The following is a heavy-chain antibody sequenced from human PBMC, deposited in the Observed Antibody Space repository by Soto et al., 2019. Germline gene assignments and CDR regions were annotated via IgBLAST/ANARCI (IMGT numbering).Heavy chain of an antibody. CDR1: GFTFSNHW. CDR3: GRVVA. J-gene: IGHJ4*02. V-gene: IGHV3-74*01. Sequence: EVQLVESGGGLVQPGGSLRLSCAASGFTFSNHWMIWFRQAPGKGLVWVSSINPDGSFTSYADSVKGQFTISRDNAQNTLYLQMSSLRVEDTAVYYCGRVVAWGQGTLVTVSS. CDR2: INPDGSFT.